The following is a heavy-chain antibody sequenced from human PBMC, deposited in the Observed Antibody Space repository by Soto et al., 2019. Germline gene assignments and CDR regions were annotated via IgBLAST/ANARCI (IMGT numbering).Heavy chain of an antibody. CDR2: INAGNGNT. Sequence: QVQLVQSGAEVKKPGASVKVSCKASGYTFTSYAMHWVRQAPGXRLEWMGWINAGNGNTKYSQKFQGRVTITRDTSASTAYMELSSLRSEDTAVYYCASVKVGGFGPADWFDPWGQGTLVTVSS. V-gene: IGHV1-3*01. J-gene: IGHJ5*02. CDR1: GYTFTSYA. CDR3: ASVKVGGFGPADWFDP. D-gene: IGHD3-10*01.